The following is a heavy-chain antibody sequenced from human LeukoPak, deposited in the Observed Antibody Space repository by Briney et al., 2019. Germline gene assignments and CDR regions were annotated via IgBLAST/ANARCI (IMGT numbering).Heavy chain of an antibody. V-gene: IGHV1-2*02. CDR1: GYTFTGYY. J-gene: IGHJ3*02. D-gene: IGHD3-3*01. CDR3: ARTKSITIFGVVIKPQDVFDI. Sequence: ASVKVSCKASGYTFTGYYMHWVRQAPGQGLEWMGWINPNSGGTNYAQKFQGRVTMTRDTSISTAYMELSRLRSDDTAVYYCARTKSITIFGVVIKPQDVFDIWGQGTMVTVSS. CDR2: INPNSGGT.